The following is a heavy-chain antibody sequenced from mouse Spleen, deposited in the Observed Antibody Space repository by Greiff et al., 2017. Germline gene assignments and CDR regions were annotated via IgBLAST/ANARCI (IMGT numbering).Heavy chain of an antibody. CDR3: ARHGYYGSSYYWYFDV. CDR1: GFTFSDSS. Sequence: EVQLVESGGGLVQPGGSLKLSCAASGFTFSDSSMYWVRQTPAKRLEWIAYIRTAGGSTYYPDTVKGRFTISRDNAKNTLYLQMSRLKSEDTAMYYCARHGYYGSSYYWYFDVWGTGTTVTVSS. J-gene: IGHJ1*03. D-gene: IGHD1-1*01. CDR2: IRTAGGST. V-gene: IGHV5-12*01.